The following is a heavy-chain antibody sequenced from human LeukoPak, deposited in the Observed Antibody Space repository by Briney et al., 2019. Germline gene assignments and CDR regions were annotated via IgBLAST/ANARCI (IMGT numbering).Heavy chain of an antibody. V-gene: IGHV3-23*01. CDR3: AKGAFDV. Sequence: GGSLRLSCAAPGFTFSSYSMNWVRQAPGRGLEWVSCINTGETTFYADSVKGRFTISRDSSKNNLFLHMTSLRDEDTALYYCAKGAFDVWGQGTVVIVSS. J-gene: IGHJ3*01. CDR2: INTGETT. CDR1: GFTFSSYS.